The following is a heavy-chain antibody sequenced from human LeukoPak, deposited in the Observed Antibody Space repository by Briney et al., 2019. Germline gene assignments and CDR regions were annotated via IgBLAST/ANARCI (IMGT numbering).Heavy chain of an antibody. D-gene: IGHD6-19*01. CDR1: GFTFSSYE. V-gene: IGHV3-48*03. CDR3: ARVLAVASLPFES. J-gene: IGHJ4*02. CDR2: ISSSGNTI. Sequence: GGSLRLSCVASGFTFSSYEMNWVRQAPGKGLEWVSYISSSGNTIYYADSVKGRFTISRDNAKNSLYLQMNSLRAEDTAVYYCARVLAVASLPFESWGQGTLVTVSS.